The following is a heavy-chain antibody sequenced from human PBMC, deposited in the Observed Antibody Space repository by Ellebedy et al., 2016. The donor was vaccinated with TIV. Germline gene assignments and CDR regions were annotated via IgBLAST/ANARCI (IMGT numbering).Heavy chain of an antibody. CDR3: ARDWAYSNYYDSSPRNY. D-gene: IGHD3-22*01. CDR2: IKEDGSEK. CDR1: GFTFSSYW. Sequence: GESLKISXAASGFTFSSYWMSWVRQAPGKGLEWVANIKEDGSEKYYVDSVKGRFTISRDNAKNSLYLQMNSLRAEDTAVYYCARDWAYSNYYDSSPRNYWGQGTLVTVSS. J-gene: IGHJ4*02. V-gene: IGHV3-7*01.